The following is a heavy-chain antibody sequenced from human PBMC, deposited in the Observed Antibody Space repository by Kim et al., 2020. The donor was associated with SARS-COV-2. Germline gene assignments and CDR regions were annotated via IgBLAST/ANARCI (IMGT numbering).Heavy chain of an antibody. D-gene: IGHD1-26*01. CDR1: GYIFTTYG. J-gene: IGHJ4*02. CDR3: ARGGGSHSRPENFDN. V-gene: IGHV7-4-1*02. CDR2: INTNTGHP. Sequence: ASVKVSCKASGYIFTTYGVNWVRQAPGQGLEWMGWINTNTGHPTYAQGFTGRCVFSLATSVSTAYLQISSLKVEDTAVYYCARGGGSHSRPENFDNWGQGTLLTVSS.